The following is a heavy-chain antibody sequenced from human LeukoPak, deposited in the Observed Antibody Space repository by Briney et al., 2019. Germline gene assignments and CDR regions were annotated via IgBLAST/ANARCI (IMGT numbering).Heavy chain of an antibody. V-gene: IGHV1-18*01. D-gene: IGHD2-2*01. J-gene: IGHJ5*02. Sequence: ASVKVSCKASGYNFGIFGISWVRQAPGQGLEWMGWISANNGNTKYAQNLQGRVTMTTDTSTSTAYMELRSLRSDDTAVYYCARVGVVVPSAWLDPWGQGTLVTVSS. CDR2: ISANNGNT. CDR3: ARVGVVVPSAWLDP. CDR1: GYNFGIFG.